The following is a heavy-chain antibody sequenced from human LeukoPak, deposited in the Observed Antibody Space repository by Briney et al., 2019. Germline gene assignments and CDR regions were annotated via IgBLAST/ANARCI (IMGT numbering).Heavy chain of an antibody. CDR1: GFTVTNNH. Sequence: GGSLRLSCAASGFTVTNNHVTWVRLAPGKGLEWVSIIYGSGNTYYADSVKGRFTISRDNSKNTLSLQMSSLRAEDTAVYYCARARRCGLHDDYGGCFDYWGQGTLVTVSS. J-gene: IGHJ4*02. CDR2: IYGSGNT. V-gene: IGHV3-53*01. D-gene: IGHD4-23*01. CDR3: ARARRCGLHDDYGGCFDY.